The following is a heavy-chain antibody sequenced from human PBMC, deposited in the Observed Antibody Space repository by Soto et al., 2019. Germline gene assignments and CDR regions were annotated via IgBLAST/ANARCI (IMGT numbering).Heavy chain of an antibody. CDR2: IWYDGSNK. CDR3: ARDDLNSGIYYYYGMDV. CDR1: GFTFSRYG. D-gene: IGHD1-26*01. J-gene: IGHJ6*02. Sequence: QVQLVESGGGVVQPGRSLRLSCAASGFTFSRYGMHWVRQAPGKGLEWVTVIWYDGSNKYYADSVKGRFTISRDNSKNTLYLQMNSLRAEDTAVYYCARDDLNSGIYYYYGMDVWGQGTTVTVSS. V-gene: IGHV3-33*01.